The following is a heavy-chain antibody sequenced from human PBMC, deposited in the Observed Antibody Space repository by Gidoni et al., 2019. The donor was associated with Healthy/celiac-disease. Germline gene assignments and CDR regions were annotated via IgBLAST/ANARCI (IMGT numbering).Heavy chain of an antibody. CDR3: AKAVLGKRFLMDV. CDR2: ISYDGSNK. D-gene: IGHD2-8*01. CDR1: GSTFSSYG. J-gene: IGHJ6*04. V-gene: IGHV3-30*18. Sequence: QVQLVESVVRVVQPGRSLRLSCAASGSTFSSYGTHWVRQAPGKGLEWVAVISYDGSNKYYADSVKGRFTISRDNSKNTLYLQMNSLRAEDTAVYYCAKAVLGKRFLMDVWGKGTTVTVSS.